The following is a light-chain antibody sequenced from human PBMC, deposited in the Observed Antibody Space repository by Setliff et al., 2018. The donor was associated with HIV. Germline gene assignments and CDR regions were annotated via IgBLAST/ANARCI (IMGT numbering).Light chain of an antibody. J-gene: IGLJ3*02. CDR2: DVS. CDR1: SSDVGRYKC. Sequence: QSALTQPVSLSGSLGQSITISCTGTSSDVGRYKCVSWYRQYPGNAPDLIIYDVSNRPSGVSDRFSGSKSGNTASLTISGLQSEDEADYYCLSYTSTSTWVFGGGTKVTVL. CDR3: LSYTSTSTWV. V-gene: IGLV2-14*01.